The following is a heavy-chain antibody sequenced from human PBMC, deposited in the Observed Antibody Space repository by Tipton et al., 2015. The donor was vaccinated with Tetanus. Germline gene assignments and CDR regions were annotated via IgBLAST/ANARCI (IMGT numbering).Heavy chain of an antibody. CDR3: ARPLTYVAFGGFAFDV. Sequence: QLVQSGAEVKKPGESLKISCKCSGYTFDTYWIAWVRQMPGKGLEWMGIIYPGDSDTRYSPSFQGHVTMSADKSINTAYLQWSSLKASETAIYYCARPLTYVAFGGFAFDVWGQGTLVTVSS. J-gene: IGHJ3*01. D-gene: IGHD3-16*01. CDR2: IYPGDSDT. CDR1: GYTFDTYW. V-gene: IGHV5-51*01.